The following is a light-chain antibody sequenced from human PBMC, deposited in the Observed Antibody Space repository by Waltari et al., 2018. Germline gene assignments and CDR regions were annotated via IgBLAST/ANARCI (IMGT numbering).Light chain of an antibody. V-gene: IGLV5-45*03. CDR1: SGVSVGSYR. J-gene: IGLJ3*02. CDR2: YKSDSDN. Sequence: QAVLTQPSSLSASPGASASLTCTLRSGVSVGSYRLYWYQQKPGSPPQFLLMYKSDSDNRQGSGIPSRFSGSQDASANAGILLIAGVQTEDEADYHCMIWHSSTWVFGGGTKLTVL. CDR3: MIWHSSTWV.